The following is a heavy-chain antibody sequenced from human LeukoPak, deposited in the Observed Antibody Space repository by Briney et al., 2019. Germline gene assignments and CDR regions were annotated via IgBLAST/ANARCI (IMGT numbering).Heavy chain of an antibody. Sequence: GGSLRLSCASSGFSFSRDEMHWVRQGTGKRLEWVSAIGTSGDTFYAASVKGRFTISRENAKDSLYLQMNSLSAGDTAVYYCVREGRGRSGTNAYDIWGQGTVVSVST. CDR3: VREGRGRSGTNAYDI. D-gene: IGHD6-19*01. J-gene: IGHJ3*02. V-gene: IGHV3-13*01. CDR2: IGTSGDT. CDR1: GFSFSRDE.